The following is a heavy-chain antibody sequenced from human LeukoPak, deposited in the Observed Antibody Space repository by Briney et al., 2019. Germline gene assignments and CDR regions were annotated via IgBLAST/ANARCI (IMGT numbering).Heavy chain of an antibody. CDR1: GYTFTGYY. D-gene: IGHD6-13*01. J-gene: IGHJ4*02. V-gene: IGHV1-2*02. Sequence: ASVKVSCKASGYTFTGYYMHWVRQAPGQGLEWMGWINPNGGGTNYAQNFQGRVTMTRDTSISTAYMELNSLRSDDTAVYCCARGPPLDSSSWYVNYWGQGTLVTVSS. CDR2: INPNGGGT. CDR3: ARGPPLDSSSWYVNY.